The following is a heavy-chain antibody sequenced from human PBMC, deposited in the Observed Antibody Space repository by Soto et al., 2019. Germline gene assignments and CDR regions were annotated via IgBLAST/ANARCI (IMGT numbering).Heavy chain of an antibody. Sequence: EVQLLESGGGLVQPGGSLRLSCAASGFTFSTYAMIWVRQAPGKGLEWVSVITGSGGSTYYADSVKGRFTMSSDTSKNPLFLQMNSLRAEDTAVYYCPKDRYGHYGGIAYWGQGTMVTLSS. CDR2: ITGSGGST. V-gene: IGHV3-23*01. CDR3: PKDRYGHYGGIAY. D-gene: IGHD4-17*01. CDR1: GFTFSTYA. J-gene: IGHJ4*02.